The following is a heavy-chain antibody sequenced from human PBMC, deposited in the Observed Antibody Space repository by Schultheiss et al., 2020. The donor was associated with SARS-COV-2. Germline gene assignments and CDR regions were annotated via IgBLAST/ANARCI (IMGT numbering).Heavy chain of an antibody. Sequence: SETLSLTCTVSGGSISSGSYYWSWIRQPPGKGLEWIGYIYYSGSTNYNHSLKSRVTISVDTSKNQFSLKLSSVTAADTAVYYCARDSTVAGTHDAFDIWGQGTMVTVSS. CDR3: ARDSTVAGTHDAFDI. CDR1: GGSISSGSYY. J-gene: IGHJ3*02. D-gene: IGHD6-19*01. V-gene: IGHV4-61*01. CDR2: IYYSGST.